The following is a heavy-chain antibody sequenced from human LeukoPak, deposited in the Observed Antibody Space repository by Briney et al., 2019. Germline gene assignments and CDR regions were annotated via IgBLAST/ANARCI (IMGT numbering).Heavy chain of an antibody. CDR3: AKVHLVGATTGWGPIDY. CDR1: GFTFNIYG. D-gene: IGHD1-26*01. CDR2: IRYDGSYK. Sequence: GGSLRLSCAASGFTFNIYGMHWVRQAPGKGLEWVAFIRYDGSYKYYTDSVEGRFTISRDNSKNTLYLQMNSLRAEDTAVYYCAKVHLVGATTGWGPIDYWGQGTLVTVSS. V-gene: IGHV3-30*02. J-gene: IGHJ4*02.